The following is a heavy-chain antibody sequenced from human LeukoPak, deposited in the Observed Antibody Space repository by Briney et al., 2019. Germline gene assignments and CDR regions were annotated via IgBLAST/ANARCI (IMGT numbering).Heavy chain of an antibody. CDR3: TTDPYYYDSSGYYY. Sequence: GGSLRLSCAASGFTFSNAWMSWVRQAPGKGLEWVGRIKSKTDGGTTDYAAPGKGRFTISREDSKNTLYLQMNSLKTEDTAVYYCTTDPYYYDSSGYYYWGQGTLVTVSS. J-gene: IGHJ4*02. D-gene: IGHD3-22*01. CDR1: GFTFSNAW. CDR2: IKSKTDGGTT. V-gene: IGHV3-15*01.